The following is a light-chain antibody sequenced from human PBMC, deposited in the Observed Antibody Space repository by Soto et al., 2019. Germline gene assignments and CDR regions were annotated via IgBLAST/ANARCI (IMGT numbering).Light chain of an antibody. Sequence: DIQMTQSPSSLSASVGDRVTITCRASQSISSYLNWYQQKPGKAPKLLIYAASSLQSGVPSRFSGSGSGTDFTLTISSLQPEDFATYYCQQSYSTPLTLGGGTTVDI. CDR2: AAS. J-gene: IGKJ4*01. CDR3: QQSYSTPLT. V-gene: IGKV1-39*01. CDR1: QSISSY.